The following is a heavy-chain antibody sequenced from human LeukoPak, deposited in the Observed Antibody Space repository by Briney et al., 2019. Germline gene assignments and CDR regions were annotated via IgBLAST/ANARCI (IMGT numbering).Heavy chain of an antibody. CDR3: ARVRAVAGSRSWFDP. CDR1: GYTFTGYY. D-gene: IGHD6-19*01. J-gene: IGHJ5*02. Sequence: ASVKVSCKASGYTFTGYYMHWVRQAPGQGLEWMGWINTNSGGTNYAQKFQGRVTMTRDTSISTAYMELSRLRSDETDVYYCARVRAVAGSRSWFDPWGQGTLVTVSS. V-gene: IGHV1-2*02. CDR2: INTNSGGT.